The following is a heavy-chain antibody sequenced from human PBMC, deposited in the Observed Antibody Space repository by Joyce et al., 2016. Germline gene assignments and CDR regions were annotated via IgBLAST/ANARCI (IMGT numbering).Heavy chain of an antibody. CDR3: ARRPYNVHTPLGSDWYFDL. J-gene: IGHJ2*01. Sequence: QVQLQESGPGLVKPSETLSLTCGVSGLSFDLHSFWVWIRQPPGKGLVWIGNVFLHGLRHHRQSLNLRVTISMDTSKNQFSLILNSLTAADTAVYFCARRPYNVHTPLGSDWYFDLWGRGTLVTVSS. CDR2: VFLHGLR. V-gene: IGHV4-38-2*01. D-gene: IGHD1-14*01. CDR1: GLSFDLHSF.